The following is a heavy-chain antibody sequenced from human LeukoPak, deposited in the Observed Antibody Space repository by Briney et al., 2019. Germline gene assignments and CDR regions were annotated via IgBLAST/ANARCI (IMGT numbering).Heavy chain of an antibody. CDR1: GGSISSYY. CDR2: IYYSGST. J-gene: IGHJ4*02. Sequence: SETLSLTCTVSGGSISSYYWSWIRQPPGKGLEWIGYIYYSGSTNYNPSLKSRVTISVDTCKNQFSLKLSSVTAADTAVYYCARGPYYYDSSGDWGQGTLVTVSS. V-gene: IGHV4-59*01. D-gene: IGHD3-22*01. CDR3: ARGPYYYDSSGD.